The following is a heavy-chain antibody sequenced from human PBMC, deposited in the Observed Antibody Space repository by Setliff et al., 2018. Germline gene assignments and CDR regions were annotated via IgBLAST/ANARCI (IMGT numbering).Heavy chain of an antibody. J-gene: IGHJ4*02. V-gene: IGHV3-21*01. D-gene: IGHD3-22*01. CDR3: ARDARDGDSSGYPLDY. CDR2: ISSSSSYI. CDR1: GFTFSSYS. Sequence: GSLRLSCAASGFTFSSYSMNWVRQAPGKGLEWVSSISSSSSYIYYADSVKGRFTISRDNAKNSLYMQMNSLRAEDTAVYYGARDARDGDSSGYPLDYWGQGTLVTVSS.